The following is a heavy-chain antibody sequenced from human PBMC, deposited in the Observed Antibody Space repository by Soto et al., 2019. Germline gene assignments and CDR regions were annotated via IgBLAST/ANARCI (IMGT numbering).Heavy chain of an antibody. CDR3: AREECSGGSCYVS. CDR1: GFTFSSYW. Sequence: EVQLVESGGGLVQPGGSLRLSCAASGFTFSSYWMHWVRQAPGKGLVWVSRINSDGSSTKYADSVKGRFTLSRDNAKNTLDLQMNSLRAEDTAVYYCAREECSGGSCYVSWGQGTLVTVSS. CDR2: INSDGSST. J-gene: IGHJ4*02. V-gene: IGHV3-74*01. D-gene: IGHD2-15*01.